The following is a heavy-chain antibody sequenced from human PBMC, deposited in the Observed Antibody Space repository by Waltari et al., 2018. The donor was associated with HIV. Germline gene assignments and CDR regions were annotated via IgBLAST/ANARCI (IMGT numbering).Heavy chain of an antibody. J-gene: IGHJ2*01. D-gene: IGHD4-4*01. CDR2: IWDDGSIE. Sequence: QVQLVESGGGVVQPGRSLRLPCAASGFTFSSYGIHWARQAPGKGRGWGAFIWDDGSIEYYPDAGKGRFTISRDNSRNTLYLEMKSLRAEDTAVYYCARSHYRLPRAGPTWYFNLWGRGTLVTVSS. CDR3: ARSHYRLPRAGPTWYFNL. CDR1: GFTFSSYG. V-gene: IGHV3-33*01.